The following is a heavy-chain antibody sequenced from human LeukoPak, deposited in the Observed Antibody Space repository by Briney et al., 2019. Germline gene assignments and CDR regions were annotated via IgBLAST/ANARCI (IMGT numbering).Heavy chain of an antibody. CDR3: ARGASGYSYG. V-gene: IGHV3-74*01. CDR2: IKSDGSST. J-gene: IGHJ4*02. D-gene: IGHD5-18*01. Sequence: QPGGSLRLSCAASGFSFSSYWMHWVRQAPGKGLVWVARIKSDGSSTDYADYVKGRFTISRDNAKNTLYLQMNSLRAEDTAVYYCARGASGYSYGWGQGTLVTVSS. CDR1: GFSFSSYW.